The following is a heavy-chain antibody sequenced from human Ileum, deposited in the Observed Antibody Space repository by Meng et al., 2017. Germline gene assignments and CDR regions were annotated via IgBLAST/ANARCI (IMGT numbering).Heavy chain of an antibody. V-gene: IGHV1-46*01. CDR1: GFTFTNYY. Sequence: ASVKVSCKASGFTFTNYYMHWVRQAPGQGLEWMGRISPGGDATIYAQKIQDRVTMTKDTSTDTLYMELSSLRPEDTAVYYCGREVATGIGSLASCGQGTLVTVSS. D-gene: IGHD5-12*01. CDR2: ISPGGDAT. CDR3: GREVATGIGSLAS. J-gene: IGHJ5*02.